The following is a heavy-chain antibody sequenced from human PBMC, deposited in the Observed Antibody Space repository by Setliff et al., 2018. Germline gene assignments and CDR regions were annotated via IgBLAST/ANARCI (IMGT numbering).Heavy chain of an antibody. CDR2: INHSGST. CDR3: ARGFDVCGGGACYTDGPYYFDY. Sequence: SETLSLTCAAYGESFSGHYWSWIRQPPGKGLEWIGEINHSGSTNYNPSLKSRVTISVDTSKNQFSLKLSSVAAADTAVYYCARGFDVCGGGACYTDGPYYFDYWGLGTLVTV. CDR1: GESFSGHY. V-gene: IGHV4-34*01. D-gene: IGHD2-21*02. J-gene: IGHJ4*02.